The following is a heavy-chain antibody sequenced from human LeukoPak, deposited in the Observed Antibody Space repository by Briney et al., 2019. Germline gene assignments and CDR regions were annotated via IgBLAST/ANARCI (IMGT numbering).Heavy chain of an antibody. CDR3: ASEAVVDYYYYGMDV. D-gene: IGHD6-19*01. J-gene: IGHJ6*02. Sequence: ASVKVSCKASGYTFTSYDTNWVRQATGQGLEWMGWMNPNSGNTGYAQKFQGRVTMTRNTSISTAYMELSSLRSEDTAVYYCASEAVVDYYYYGMDVWGQGTTVTVSS. CDR2: MNPNSGNT. V-gene: IGHV1-8*01. CDR1: GYTFTSYD.